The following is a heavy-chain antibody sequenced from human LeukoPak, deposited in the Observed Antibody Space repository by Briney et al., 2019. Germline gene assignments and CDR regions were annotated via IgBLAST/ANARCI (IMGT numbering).Heavy chain of an antibody. D-gene: IGHD3-16*01. CDR3: ARGGGLDV. V-gene: IGHV3-7*03. CDR2: INHNGNVN. CDR1: GFTFSSYW. Sequence: GGSLRLSCAASGFTFSSYWMNWARQAPGKGLEWVASINHNGNVNYYVDSVKGRFTISRDNAKNSLCLQMSNLRAEDTAVYFYARGGGLDVWGQGATVTVSS. J-gene: IGHJ6*02.